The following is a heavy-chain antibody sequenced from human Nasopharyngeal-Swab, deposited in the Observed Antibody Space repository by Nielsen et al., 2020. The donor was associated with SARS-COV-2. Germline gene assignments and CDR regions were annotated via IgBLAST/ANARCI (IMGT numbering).Heavy chain of an antibody. Sequence: ASVKVSCKTSGYTFTDYYIHWLRQVPGQWLEWVGCINPDSGDTQYAQKFQGRVTVTSDRSRSTAYIDLSRLRSDDTAVYYCARDYYDNYDSDYWGQGTLVTVSS. J-gene: IGHJ4*02. CDR1: GYTFTDYY. CDR3: ARDYYDNYDSDY. CDR2: INPDSGDT. D-gene: IGHD3-22*01. V-gene: IGHV1-2*02.